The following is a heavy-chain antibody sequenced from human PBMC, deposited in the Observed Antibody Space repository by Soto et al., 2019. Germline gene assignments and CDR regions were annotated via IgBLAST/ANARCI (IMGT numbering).Heavy chain of an antibody. CDR2: IGGGGVNT. CDR3: AKGILVKPPGSRALDI. D-gene: IGHD2-2*01. CDR1: GFTFSSYA. J-gene: IGHJ3*02. V-gene: IGHV3-23*01. Sequence: GSLTLSCAASGFTFSSYAMSWVRQAPGKGLEWVSIIGGGGVNTYYADSVKGRFTISRDNSINALYLQMSSLRAGDTAVYYCAKGILVKPPGSRALDIWGQVTMFTVSS.